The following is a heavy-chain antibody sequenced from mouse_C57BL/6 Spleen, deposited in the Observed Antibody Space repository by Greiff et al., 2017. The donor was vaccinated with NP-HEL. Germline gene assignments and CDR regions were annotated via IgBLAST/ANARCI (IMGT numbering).Heavy chain of an antibody. J-gene: IGHJ1*03. Sequence: QVQLKQSGPGLVAPSQSLSITCTVSGFSLTSYGVDWVRQPPGKGLEWLGVIWSGGSTNYNSALMSRLSISKDNSKSQVFLKMNSLQTDDTAMYYCAKRHHSNYFWYFDVWGTGTTVTVSS. CDR3: AKRHHSNYFWYFDV. CDR1: GFSLTSYG. V-gene: IGHV2-9*01. D-gene: IGHD2-5*01. CDR2: IWSGGST.